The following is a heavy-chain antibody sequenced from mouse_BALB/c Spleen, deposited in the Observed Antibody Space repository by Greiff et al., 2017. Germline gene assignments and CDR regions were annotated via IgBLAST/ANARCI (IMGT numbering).Heavy chain of an antibody. CDR3: ARWVITTVVEAY. V-gene: IGHV3-2*02. J-gene: IGHJ3*01. CDR1: GYSITSDYA. Sequence: EVKLMESGPGLVKPSQSLSLTCTVTGYSITSDYAWNWIRQFPGNKLEWMGYISYSGSTSYNPSLKSRISITRDTSKNQFFLQLNSVTTEDTATYYCARWVITTVVEAYWGQGTLVTVSA. D-gene: IGHD1-1*01. CDR2: ISYSGST.